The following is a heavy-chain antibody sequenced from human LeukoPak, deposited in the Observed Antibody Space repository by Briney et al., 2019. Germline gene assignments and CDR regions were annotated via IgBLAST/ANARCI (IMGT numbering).Heavy chain of an antibody. CDR2: IKQDGSEK. Sequence: GGSLRLSCAASGFTFSSYWMSWVRQAPGKGLEWVANIKQDGSEKYYVDSVKGRFTISRDNAKNSLYLQVNSLRAEDTAVYYCARDYYCESSGSVYWGQGTLVTVSS. J-gene: IGHJ4*02. D-gene: IGHD3-22*01. CDR1: GFTFSSYW. CDR3: ARDYYCESSGSVY. V-gene: IGHV3-7*05.